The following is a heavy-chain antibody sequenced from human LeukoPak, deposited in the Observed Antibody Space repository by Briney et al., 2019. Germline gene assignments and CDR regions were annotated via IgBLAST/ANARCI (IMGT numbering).Heavy chain of an antibody. CDR3: ARGGPNYYGSGSYGY. Sequence: SETLSLTCTVSGYSISSGYYWAWIRQPPGGGLEWIGNNYHSGSTNYNPSLKSRVTISVDTSKNQFSLKLSSVTAADTAVYYCARGGPNYYGSGSYGYWGQGTLVTVSS. CDR2: NYHSGST. V-gene: IGHV4-38-2*02. CDR1: GYSISSGYY. D-gene: IGHD3-10*01. J-gene: IGHJ4*02.